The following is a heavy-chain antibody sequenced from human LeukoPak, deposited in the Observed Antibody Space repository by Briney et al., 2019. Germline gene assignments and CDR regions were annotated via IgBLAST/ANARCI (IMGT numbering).Heavy chain of an antibody. CDR3: SHKGHGTGSYSM. D-gene: IGHD3-10*01. CDR1: GFSLRTTGVC. V-gene: IGHV2-5*01. Sequence: SGPTLVKPTQTLTLTCTFSGFSLRTTGVCVAWIRQPPGKALEWLAITYWNDDKSYSPSLKNRLTITKDTSRNQVVLTMTNMDPVDTATYYCSHKGHGTGSYSMWGQGTLVTVSS. J-gene: IGHJ4*02. CDR2: TYWNDDK.